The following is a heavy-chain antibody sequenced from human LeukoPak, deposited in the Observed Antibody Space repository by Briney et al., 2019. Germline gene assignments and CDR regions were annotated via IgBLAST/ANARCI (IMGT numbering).Heavy chain of an antibody. CDR3: ARRGYCSSTSCSPGGYYYYGMDV. CDR1: GYSFTSYW. V-gene: IGHV5-51*01. Sequence: GESLKISCKGSGYSFTSYWIGWVRQMPRKGLEWMGIIYPGDSDTRYSPSFQGQVTISADKSISTAYLQWSSLKASDTAMYYCARRGYCSSTSCSPGGYYYYGMDVWGQGTTVTVSS. J-gene: IGHJ6*02. CDR2: IYPGDSDT. D-gene: IGHD2-2*01.